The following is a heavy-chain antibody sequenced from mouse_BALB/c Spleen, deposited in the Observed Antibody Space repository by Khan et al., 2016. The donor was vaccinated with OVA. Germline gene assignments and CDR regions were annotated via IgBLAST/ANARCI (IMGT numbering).Heavy chain of an antibody. J-gene: IGHJ3*01. D-gene: IGHD4-1*01. CDR1: GFTFSSYS. CDR2: ISSGGGYT. V-gene: IGHV5-6*01. CDR3: ADDLTGSFAY. Sequence: EVELVESGGDLVKPGGSLKLSCAASGFTFSSYSMSWVRQTPDKRLEWVAYISSGGGYTYYPDSVKGRFTISRDNSKNTLYLQLSDLKSEDTAMYYCADDLTGSFAYWGQGTLVTVSA.